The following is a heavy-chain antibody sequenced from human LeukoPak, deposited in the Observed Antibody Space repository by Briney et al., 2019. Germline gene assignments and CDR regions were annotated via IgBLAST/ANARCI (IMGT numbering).Heavy chain of an antibody. J-gene: IGHJ4*02. Sequence: GGSLRLSCAASGFTVGSNYMSWVRQAPGKGLEWVSVIYSGGSTYYADSVKGRFTISRDNSKNTLYLQMNSLRAEDTAVYYCARGSRVAGIFDYWGQEPLVTVPS. CDR1: GFTVGSNY. D-gene: IGHD6-19*01. CDR2: IYSGGST. CDR3: ARGSRVAGIFDY. V-gene: IGHV3-53*01.